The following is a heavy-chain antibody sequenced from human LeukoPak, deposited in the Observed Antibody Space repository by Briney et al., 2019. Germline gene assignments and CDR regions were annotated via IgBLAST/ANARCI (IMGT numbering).Heavy chain of an antibody. D-gene: IGHD3-16*01. J-gene: IGHJ4*02. Sequence: GRSLRLSCAASGSTFDDYAMHWVRQAPGKGLEWVSGISWNSGSIGYADSVKGRFTISRDNAKNSLYLQMNSLRAEDTALYYCAKSLGGMMAPFDYWGQGTLVTVSS. CDR1: GSTFDDYA. V-gene: IGHV3-9*01. CDR3: AKSLGGMMAPFDY. CDR2: ISWNSGSI.